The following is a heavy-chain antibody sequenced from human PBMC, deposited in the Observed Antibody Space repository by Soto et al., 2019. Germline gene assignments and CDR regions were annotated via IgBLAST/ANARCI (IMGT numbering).Heavy chain of an antibody. Sequence: GGSLRLSCAASGFTFSSYAMSWVRQAPGKGLEWVSFISGRGGSTYYADSVKGRFTISRDNSKNTLYLQMNSLRAEDTAAYYCAKNSSSLAIDYWGQGTLVPVSS. V-gene: IGHV3-23*01. D-gene: IGHD6-13*01. J-gene: IGHJ4*02. CDR3: AKNSSSLAIDY. CDR1: GFTFSSYA. CDR2: ISGRGGST.